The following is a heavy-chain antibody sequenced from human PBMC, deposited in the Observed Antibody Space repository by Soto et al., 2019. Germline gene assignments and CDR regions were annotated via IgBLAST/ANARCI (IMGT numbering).Heavy chain of an antibody. J-gene: IGHJ4*02. CDR2: IKQDGSEK. V-gene: IGHV3-7*01. CDR1: GFTFSSYW. CDR3: ARSQVAIPGDD. Sequence: EVQLVESGGGLVQPGGSLRLSCAASGFTFSSYWMSWVRQAPGKGLEWVANIKQDGSEKNYVDSVKGRFTISRDNAKNSLYLQMNSPRGEDTAVYHCARSQVAIPGDDRGQGTRYTFSS. D-gene: IGHD2-21*01.